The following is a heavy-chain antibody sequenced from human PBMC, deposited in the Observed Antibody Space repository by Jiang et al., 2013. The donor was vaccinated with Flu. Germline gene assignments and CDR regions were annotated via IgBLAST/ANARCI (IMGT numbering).Heavy chain of an antibody. CDR2: ISGGGTNT. Sequence: VQLLESGGGLVQPGGSLRLSCAASRFTFSNHAMSWVRQAPGKGLEWVSAISGGGTNTYYVDSVKGRFTISRDNSNDTLYLQMNDLRVEDTAVYFCAKDLRSSRSHYGSESTSPGDSWGQGTLVTVSS. CDR1: RFTFSNHA. J-gene: IGHJ5*01. D-gene: IGHD3-10*01. V-gene: IGHV3-23*01. CDR3: AKDLRSSRSHYGSESTSPGDS.